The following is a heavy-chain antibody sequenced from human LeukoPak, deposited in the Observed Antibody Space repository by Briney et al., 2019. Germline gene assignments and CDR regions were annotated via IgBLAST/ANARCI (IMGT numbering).Heavy chain of an antibody. CDR2: VRYDGSNK. Sequence: PGGSLRLSCAASGFTFSNYGMHWVRQAPGKGLEWVAFVRYDGSNKYYADSVKGRFTISRDNSKNTLYLQMISLRAEDTAVYYCAKDKRGTTSCSSFDYWGQGTLVSVSS. D-gene: IGHD2-2*01. CDR1: GFTFSNYG. V-gene: IGHV3-30*02. J-gene: IGHJ4*02. CDR3: AKDKRGTTSCSSFDY.